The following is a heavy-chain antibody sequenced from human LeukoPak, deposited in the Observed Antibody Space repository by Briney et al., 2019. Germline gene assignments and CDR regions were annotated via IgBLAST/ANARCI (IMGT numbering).Heavy chain of an antibody. D-gene: IGHD2-2*01. CDR2: IYTSGST. Sequence: SETLSLTCTVSGGSISSYYWSWIRQPAGKGLEWIGRIYTSGSTNYNPSLKSRVTMSVDTSKNQFSLKLSSVTAADTAVYYCARDVSGEYQLLSSRFDPWGQGTLVTVSS. V-gene: IGHV4-4*07. CDR3: ARDVSGEYQLLSSRFDP. CDR1: GGSISSYY. J-gene: IGHJ5*02.